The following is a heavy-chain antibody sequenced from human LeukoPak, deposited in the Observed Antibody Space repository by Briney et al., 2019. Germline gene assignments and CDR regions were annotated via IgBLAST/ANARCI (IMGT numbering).Heavy chain of an antibody. Sequence: ASVKVSCKASGYTFTSYGISWVRQAPGQGLEWMGWISAYNGNTNYAQKLQGRVTMTTDTSTSTAYMELRSLRSDDTAVYYCAREGCGGDCYSYNWFDPRGQGTLVTVSS. CDR2: ISAYNGNT. D-gene: IGHD2-21*02. J-gene: IGHJ5*02. CDR3: AREGCGGDCYSYNWFDP. CDR1: GYTFTSYG. V-gene: IGHV1-18*01.